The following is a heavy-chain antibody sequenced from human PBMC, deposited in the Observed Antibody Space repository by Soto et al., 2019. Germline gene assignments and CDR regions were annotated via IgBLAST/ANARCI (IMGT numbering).Heavy chain of an antibody. CDR1: EFTFSTYE. J-gene: IGHJ5*02. CDR3: ARGAGSGCDPTYNWFDP. V-gene: IGHV3-48*03. Sequence: GGSLRLSCAASEFTFSTYEMNWVRQAPGKGLEWLSYISSSGYTMYYADSVKGRFTISRDNAKNSLFLQMNSLRAEDTAIYYCARGAGSGCDPTYNWFDPWGQGTLVTVSS. CDR2: ISSSGYTM. D-gene: IGHD5-12*01.